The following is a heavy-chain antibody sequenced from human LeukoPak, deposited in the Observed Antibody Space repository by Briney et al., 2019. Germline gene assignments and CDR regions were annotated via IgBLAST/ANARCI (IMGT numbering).Heavy chain of an antibody. Sequence: PSETLSLTCTVSGGSLSRSRYYWGWIRQPPGKGLEWIGNIYYSGSTYYNPSLRSRVTISVDTSKNQFSLKLNSVTAADTAVYYCARQGRIHYTPFFSCGQGTLVTVSS. CDR2: IYYSGST. V-gene: IGHV4-39*01. CDR1: GGSLSRSRYY. D-gene: IGHD4-11*01. J-gene: IGHJ5*02. CDR3: ARQGRIHYTPFFS.